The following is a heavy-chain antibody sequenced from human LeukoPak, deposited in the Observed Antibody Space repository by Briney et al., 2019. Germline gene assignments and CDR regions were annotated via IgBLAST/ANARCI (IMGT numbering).Heavy chain of an antibody. V-gene: IGHV4-59*01. D-gene: IGHD5-24*01. CDR1: GGSISSYY. J-gene: IGHJ4*02. Sequence: SETLSLTCTVSGGSISSYYWSWIRQPPGKGLEWIGYIYYSGSTNYNPSPKSRVTISVDASKNQFSLKLSSVTAADTAVYYCARDRGDGYNFYYFDYWGQGTLVTVSS. CDR2: IYYSGST. CDR3: ARDRGDGYNFYYFDY.